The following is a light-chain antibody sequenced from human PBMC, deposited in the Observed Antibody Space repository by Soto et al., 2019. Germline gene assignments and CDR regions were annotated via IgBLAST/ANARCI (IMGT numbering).Light chain of an antibody. J-gene: IGKJ4*01. V-gene: IGKV4-1*01. CDR2: WAS. CDR1: QSVVYCSNNKNN. Sequence: DIVMTQSPDSLAVSLGERATINCKFSQSVVYCSNNKNNLAWYQQKPGQPPKLLIHWASTRKSGVPDRFSGSGSGTDFTLTISSLQAEDVAVYYCQQYYSTPLTFGGGTKVEIK. CDR3: QQYYSTPLT.